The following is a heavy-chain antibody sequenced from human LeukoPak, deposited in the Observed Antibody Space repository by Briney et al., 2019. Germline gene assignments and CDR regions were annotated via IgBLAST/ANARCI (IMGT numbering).Heavy chain of an antibody. D-gene: IGHD3-10*01. V-gene: IGHV3-23*01. CDR2: ISGSGGT. J-gene: IGHJ5*02. CDR1: GSSFYSYA. Sequence: PGGSLRLSCSASGSSFYSYAMTWVRQAPGKGLEWVSSISGSGGTFYADSVKGRFTISRDDAKNTVDLQMNSLRGEDTAVYYCVRGRGSYGWFDPWGQGTLVTVSS. CDR3: VRGRGSYGWFDP.